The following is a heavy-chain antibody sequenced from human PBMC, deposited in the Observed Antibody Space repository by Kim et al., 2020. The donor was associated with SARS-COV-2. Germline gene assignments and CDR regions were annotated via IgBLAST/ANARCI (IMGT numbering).Heavy chain of an antibody. CDR2: ISYDGSNK. CDR3: AKDWGFGRYYYGMDV. CDR1: GFTFSSYG. Sequence: GGSLRLSCAASGFTFSSYGMHWVRQAPGKGLEWVAVISYDGSNKYYADSVKGRFTISRDNSKNTLYLQMNSLRAEDTAVYYCAKDWGFGRYYYGMDVWGQGTTVTVSS. J-gene: IGHJ6*02. V-gene: IGHV3-30*18. D-gene: IGHD3-16*01.